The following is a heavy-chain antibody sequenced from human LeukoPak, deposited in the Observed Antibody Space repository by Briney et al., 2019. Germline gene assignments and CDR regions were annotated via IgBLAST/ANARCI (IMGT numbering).Heavy chain of an antibody. CDR1: CVSISSDTYS. V-gene: IGHV4-61*02. J-gene: IGHJ5*02. Sequence: PSETLSLTCTVSCVSISSDTYSWSGVRQPAGKGLEWIGRIYTSGSTNYNPSLKSRVTISVDTSKNQFSLKLNSVTAADTAFYYCARAGGLGTYYPNWFDPWGQGTLVTVSS. D-gene: IGHD3-10*01. CDR3: ARAGGLGTYYPNWFDP. CDR2: IYTSGST.